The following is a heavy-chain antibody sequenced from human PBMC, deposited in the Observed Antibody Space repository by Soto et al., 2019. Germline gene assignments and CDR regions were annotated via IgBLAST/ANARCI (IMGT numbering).Heavy chain of an antibody. CDR3: AEPDFGDYWYFDL. CDR2: IVVGSGHT. CDR1: GFTFSSSI. Sequence: QMQLVQSGPEVKKPGTSVKVSCKASGFTFSSSIVQWVRQARGQRLEWIGWIVVGSGHTNYEQKFQERVTITRDMSTSKAYMELSRLRSEDTAVYYCAEPDFGDYWYFDLWGRCTLVTVSS. D-gene: IGHD4-17*01. V-gene: IGHV1-58*01. J-gene: IGHJ2*01.